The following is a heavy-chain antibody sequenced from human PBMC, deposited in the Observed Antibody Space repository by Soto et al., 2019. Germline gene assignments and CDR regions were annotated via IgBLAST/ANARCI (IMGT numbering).Heavy chain of an antibody. CDR2: INSDGSST. V-gene: IGHV3-74*01. CDR1: GFTFSSYW. D-gene: IGHD6-19*01. J-gene: IGHJ6*02. Sequence: EVQLVESGGGLVQPGGSLRLSCAASGFTFSSYWMHWVRQAPGKGLVWVSRINSDGSSTSYADSVKGRFTSSRDNAKNTLYLQMNGLRAEDTAVYYCARVFVEDSSGWYRAALYYYDYGMDVWGQGTTVTVSS. CDR3: ARVFVEDSSGWYRAALYYYDYGMDV.